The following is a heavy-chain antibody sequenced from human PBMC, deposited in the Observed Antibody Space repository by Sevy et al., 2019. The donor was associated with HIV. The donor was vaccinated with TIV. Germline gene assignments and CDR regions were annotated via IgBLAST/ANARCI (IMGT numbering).Heavy chain of an antibody. V-gene: IGHV3-11*04. CDR3: ARAYDSSGYPGRSYYYGMDV. Sequence: RGSLRLSCAASGFTFSDYYMSWIRQAPGKGLEWVSYISSSGSTIYYADSVKGRFTISRDNAKNSLYLQMNSLRAEDTAVYYCARAYDSSGYPGRSYYYGMDVWGQATTVTVSS. J-gene: IGHJ6*02. CDR1: GFTFSDYY. CDR2: ISSSGSTI. D-gene: IGHD3-22*01.